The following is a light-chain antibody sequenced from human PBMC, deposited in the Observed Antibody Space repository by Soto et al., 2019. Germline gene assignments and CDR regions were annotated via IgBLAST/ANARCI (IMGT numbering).Light chain of an antibody. J-gene: IGKJ1*01. CDR3: LQYRNYTWT. CDR2: SAI. Sequence: DIQMTQSPSSLSASVGDRVTITCRASQGIKNDLAWYQQRPGKAPKRLIYSAISLQSGVTSRFSVSGSETEFTLTITSLQTEDSATYYCLQYRNYTWTFGQGTNLEI. V-gene: IGKV1-17*01. CDR1: QGIKND.